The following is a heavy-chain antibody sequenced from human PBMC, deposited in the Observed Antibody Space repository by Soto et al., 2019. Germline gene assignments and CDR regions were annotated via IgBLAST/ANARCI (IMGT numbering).Heavy chain of an antibody. Sequence: GGSLRLSCAASGFIVSSNYMSWVRQAPGKGLEWVSLIYSGGNTFYADSVKGRFTISRDNSKNTLYLQMNSLRAEDTAIYYCAKNPLGRSGYSSPWGQGTRVP. CDR3: AKNPLGRSGYSSP. CDR1: GFIVSSNY. V-gene: IGHV3-66*01. CDR2: IYSGGNT. D-gene: IGHD6-13*01. J-gene: IGHJ5*02.